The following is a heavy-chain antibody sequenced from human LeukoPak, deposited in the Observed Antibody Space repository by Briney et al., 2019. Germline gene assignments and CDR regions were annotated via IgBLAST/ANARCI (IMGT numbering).Heavy chain of an antibody. Sequence: TGGSLRLSCAASGFTFSSYAMSWVRQAPGKGLEWVSAISGSGGSTYYADSVKGRFTISRDNSKNTLYLQMNSLRAEVTAVYYCAKAGYSSGWYGDWFDPWGQGTLVTVSS. CDR3: AKAGYSSGWYGDWFDP. CDR1: GFTFSSYA. CDR2: ISGSGGST. D-gene: IGHD6-19*01. J-gene: IGHJ5*02. V-gene: IGHV3-23*01.